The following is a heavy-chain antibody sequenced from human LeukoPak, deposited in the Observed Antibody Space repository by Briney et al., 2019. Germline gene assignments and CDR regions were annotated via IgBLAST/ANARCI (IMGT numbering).Heavy chain of an antibody. J-gene: IGHJ3*02. V-gene: IGHV1-69*04. CDR2: IIPILGIA. D-gene: IGHD3-10*01. CDR3: ARDSGPGAATAFDI. Sequence: ASVKVSCKASGGTFSSYAISWVRQAPGQGLEWMGRIIPILGIANYAQKFQGRVTITADKSTSTAYMELSSLRSEDTAVYYCARDSGPGAATAFDIWGQGTMVTVSS. CDR1: GGTFSSYA.